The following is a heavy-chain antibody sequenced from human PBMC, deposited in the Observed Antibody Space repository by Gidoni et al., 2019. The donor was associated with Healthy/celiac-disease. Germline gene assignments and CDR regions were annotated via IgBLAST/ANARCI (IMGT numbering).Heavy chain of an antibody. CDR2: IKQDGSEK. Sequence: EVQLVESGGGLVQPGGSLRLSCAASGFTFSRYWMSWVRQAPGKGLEWVANIKQDGSEKYYVDSVKGRFTISRDNAKNSLYLQMNSLRAEDTAVYYCARDGYGDYGYYYGMDVWGQGTTVTVSS. J-gene: IGHJ6*02. D-gene: IGHD4-17*01. V-gene: IGHV3-7*03. CDR3: ARDGYGDYGYYYGMDV. CDR1: GFTFSRYW.